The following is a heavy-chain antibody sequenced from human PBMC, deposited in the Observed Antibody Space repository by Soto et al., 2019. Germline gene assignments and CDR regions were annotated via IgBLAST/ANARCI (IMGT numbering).Heavy chain of an antibody. J-gene: IGHJ4*02. Sequence: QVQLQESGPGLVKPSETLSLTCTVSGGSISSYYWSWIRQPPGKGLEWIGYIYYSGSTNYNPSLKSRVTISVDTSKNQCSLKLSSVNAADTAVYYCASGVTTLEGYFDYWGQGTLVTVSS. CDR3: ASGVTTLEGYFDY. CDR1: GGSISSYY. D-gene: IGHD4-17*01. CDR2: IYYSGST. V-gene: IGHV4-59*01.